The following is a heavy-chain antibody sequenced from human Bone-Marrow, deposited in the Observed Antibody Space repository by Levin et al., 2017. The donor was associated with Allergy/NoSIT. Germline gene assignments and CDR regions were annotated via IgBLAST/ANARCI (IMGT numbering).Heavy chain of an antibody. CDR1: GFTFSSYG. CDR3: AKLLDDYIWGSYRLTGPLDS. CDR2: ISYEGSNK. D-gene: IGHD3-16*02. J-gene: IGHJ4*02. V-gene: IGHV3-30*18. Sequence: GGSLRLSCAASGFTFSSYGMHWVRQAPGQGLEWVALISYEGSNKYYLDSVKGRFTISRDNSKNTLYLQMNNLRVEDTAMYYCAKLLDDYIWGSYRLTGPLDSWGQGTPVTVSS.